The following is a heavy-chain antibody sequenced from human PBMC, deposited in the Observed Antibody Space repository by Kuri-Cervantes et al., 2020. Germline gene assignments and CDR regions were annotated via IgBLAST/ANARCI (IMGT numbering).Heavy chain of an antibody. CDR2: IRSKANSYAT. D-gene: IGHD5-12*01. CDR3: TRRGVYSGYDSNDY. CDR1: GFTFSGST. J-gene: IGHJ4*02. Sequence: GESLKISCTASGFTFSGSTMHWVRQSSGKGLEWVGRIRSKANSYATAYAASVKGRSTISRDDSKNTAYLQMNSLKTEDTAVYYCTRRGVYSGYDSNDYWAREPWSPSPQ. V-gene: IGHV3-73*01.